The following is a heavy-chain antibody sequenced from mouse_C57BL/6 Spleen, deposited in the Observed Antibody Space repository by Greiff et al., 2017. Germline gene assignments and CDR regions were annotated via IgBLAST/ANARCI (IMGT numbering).Heavy chain of an antibody. CDR2: IDPEDGDT. D-gene: IGHD1-1*01. CDR1: GFNIKDYY. J-gene: IGHJ2*01. CDR3: TTLITTVVASPFDY. Sequence: EVKLMESGAELVRPGASVKLSCTASGFNIKDYYMHWVKQTPEQGLEWIGRIDPEDGDTEYAPKFPGKATMTAATSTNPAYLQLSSLTSADTAVYYCTTLITTVVASPFDYWGQGTTLTVSS. V-gene: IGHV14-1*01.